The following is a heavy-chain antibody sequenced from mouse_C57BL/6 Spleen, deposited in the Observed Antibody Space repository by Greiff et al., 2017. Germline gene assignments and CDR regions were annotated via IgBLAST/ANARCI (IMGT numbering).Heavy chain of an antibody. CDR1: GFTFSDYG. CDR3: ARPFYYGNYIDY. D-gene: IGHD2-1*01. Sequence: EVKVVESGGGLVKPGGSLKLSCAASGFTFSDYGMHWVRQATEKGLEWVAYISSGSSTIYYADTVKGRFTISRDNAKNTLFLQMTSLRSEDTAMYYCARPFYYGNYIDYWGQGTTLTVSS. J-gene: IGHJ2*01. V-gene: IGHV5-17*01. CDR2: ISSGSSTI.